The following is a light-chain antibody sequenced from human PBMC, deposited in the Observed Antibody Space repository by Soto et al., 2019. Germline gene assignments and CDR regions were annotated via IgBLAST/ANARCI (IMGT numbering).Light chain of an antibody. J-gene: IGLJ2*01. V-gene: IGLV1-40*01. CDR2: ADN. Sequence: QSVLTQTPSVSGAPGQKITMSCTGSSFNIGAGYDVHWYQQVPGAAPRLLIYADNNRPSGVPDRFSASKSGTSASLAITGLQGDDEANYYCQSYDTSLSGVIFGAGTKLTVL. CDR1: SFNIGAGYD. CDR3: QSYDTSLSGVI.